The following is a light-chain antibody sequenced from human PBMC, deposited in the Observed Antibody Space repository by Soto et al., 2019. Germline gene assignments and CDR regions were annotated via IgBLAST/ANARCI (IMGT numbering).Light chain of an antibody. CDR1: QDIGQF. Sequence: DIQMTQSPSSLSASVGDRVTITCQASQDIGQFLNWYQQKPGKAPKLLIYDASNLQTGVTSRFSGSGSATDITFTISSLQPEDVATYYCQQYDNLSFTFGPGTKVDIK. V-gene: IGKV1-33*01. CDR3: QQYDNLSFT. J-gene: IGKJ3*01. CDR2: DAS.